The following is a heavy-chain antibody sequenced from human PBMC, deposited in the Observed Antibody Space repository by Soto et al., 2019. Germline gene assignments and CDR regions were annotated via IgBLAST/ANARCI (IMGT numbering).Heavy chain of an antibody. V-gene: IGHV1-69*02. CDR1: GGTFNTDT. CDR2: IIPVLDRT. D-gene: IGHD4-17*01. J-gene: IGHJ4*02. Sequence: QVQLVQSGADVGKPGSSVKVSCKTSGGTFNTDTLVWVRQAPGHGLEWMGRIIPVLDRTDYAQNFQGRVTITADTSRTTAYMELNNLRSDDTAFYYCATHAGTTVSSLDNWGQGTLVTVSS. CDR3: ATHAGTTVSSLDN.